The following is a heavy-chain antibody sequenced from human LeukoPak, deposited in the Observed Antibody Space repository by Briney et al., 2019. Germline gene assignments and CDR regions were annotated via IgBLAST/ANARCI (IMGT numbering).Heavy chain of an antibody. CDR2: IYYSGST. CDR3: ARLPGTGLYYFDY. Sequence: SETLSLTCTVSGGSISSYYWSWIRQPPGKGLEWIGYIYYSGSTNYNPSLKSRVTISVDTSKNQFSLKLSSVTAADTAVYYCARLPGTGLYYFDYWGQGTLVTVSS. D-gene: IGHD1-1*01. CDR1: GGSISSYY. J-gene: IGHJ4*02. V-gene: IGHV4-59*08.